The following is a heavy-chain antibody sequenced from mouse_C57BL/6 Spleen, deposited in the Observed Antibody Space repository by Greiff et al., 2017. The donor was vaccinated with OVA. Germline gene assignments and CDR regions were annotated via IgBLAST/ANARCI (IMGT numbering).Heavy chain of an antibody. Sequence: VQLQQPGAELVRPGTSVKLSCKASGYTFTSYWMHWVKQRPGQGLEWIGVIDPSDSYTNYNQKFKGKATLTVDTSSSTAYMQLSSLTSEDSAVYYCARSEILAWFAYWGQGTLVTVSA. V-gene: IGHV1-59*01. CDR1: GYTFTSYW. CDR3: ARSEILAWFAY. J-gene: IGHJ3*01. CDR2: IDPSDSYT. D-gene: IGHD1-1*01.